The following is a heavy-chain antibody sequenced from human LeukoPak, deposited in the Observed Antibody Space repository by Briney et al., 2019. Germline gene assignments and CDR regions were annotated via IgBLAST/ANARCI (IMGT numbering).Heavy chain of an antibody. J-gene: IGHJ3*02. CDR2: ISYDGSNK. CDR3: AKDYIDDSSGLNAFDI. V-gene: IGHV3-30*18. D-gene: IGHD3-22*01. CDR1: GFTFGSYG. Sequence: PGGSLRLCCAASGFTFGSYGMHWVRQAPGKGLEWVAVISYDGSNKYYADSVKGRFTISRDNSKNTLYLQMNSLRAEDTAVYYCAKDYIDDSSGLNAFDIWGQGTMVTVSS.